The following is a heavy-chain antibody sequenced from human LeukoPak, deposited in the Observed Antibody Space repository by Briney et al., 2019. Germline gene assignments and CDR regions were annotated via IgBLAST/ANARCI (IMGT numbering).Heavy chain of an antibody. CDR1: GYTFTGYY. CDR3: ARETMIVTWPFDY. CDR2: INPNSGGT. V-gene: IGHV1-2*02. J-gene: IGHJ4*02. D-gene: IGHD3-22*01. Sequence: ASVKVSCKASGYTFTGYYMHWVRQAPGQGLEWMGWINPNSGGTNYAQKFQGRVTITRDTSISTAYMELSRLRSDDTAVYYCARETMIVTWPFDYWGQGTLVTVSS.